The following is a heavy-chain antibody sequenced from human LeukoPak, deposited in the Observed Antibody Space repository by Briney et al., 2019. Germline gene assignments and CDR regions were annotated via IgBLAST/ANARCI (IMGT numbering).Heavy chain of an antibody. V-gene: IGHV1-2*02. Sequence: ASVKVSCKASGDTFTGYYMHWVRQAPGQGLEWMGWIDPNSGGTNYAQKFLGSVTMTGDTSINTAFMEIRRLRSDDTAIYYCARGRGTTMVRGVITNYFDLWGRGSLVTVSS. CDR3: ARGRGTTMVRGVITNYFDL. CDR1: GDTFTGYY. J-gene: IGHJ2*01. D-gene: IGHD3-10*01. CDR2: IDPNSGGT.